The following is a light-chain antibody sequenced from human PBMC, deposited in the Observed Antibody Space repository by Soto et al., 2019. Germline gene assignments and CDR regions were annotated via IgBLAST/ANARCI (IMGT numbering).Light chain of an antibody. CDR3: SSYTSSTTGV. J-gene: IGLJ6*01. Sequence: QSALTQPASVSGSPGQSITISCTGTSSDVGAYNYVSWYQQHPGKAPKLMIYEVTNRPSGVSNRFSGSKSGNTASLTISGLQAEDEADYYCSSYTSSTTGVFGTGTQLTVL. CDR2: EVT. V-gene: IGLV2-14*01. CDR1: SSDVGAYNY.